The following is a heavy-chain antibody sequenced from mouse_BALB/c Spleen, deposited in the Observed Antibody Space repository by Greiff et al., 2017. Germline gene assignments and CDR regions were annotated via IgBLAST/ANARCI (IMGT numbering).Heavy chain of an antibody. J-gene: IGHJ3*01. CDR3: TRREITTPFAY. CDR1: GYTFTSYY. D-gene: IGHD2-4*01. V-gene: IGHV1S81*02. Sequence: VQLQQSGAELVKPGASVKLSCKASGYTFTSYYMYWVKQRPGQGLEWIGEINPSNGGTNFNEKFKSKATLTVDKSSSTAYMQLSSLTSEDSAVYYCTRREITTPFAYWGQGTLVTVSA. CDR2: INPSNGGT.